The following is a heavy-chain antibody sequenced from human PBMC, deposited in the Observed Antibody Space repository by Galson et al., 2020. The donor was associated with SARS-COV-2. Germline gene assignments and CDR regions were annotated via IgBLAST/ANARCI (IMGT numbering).Heavy chain of an antibody. V-gene: IGHV3-30*18. J-gene: IGHJ4*02. CDR1: GFTFSSYG. Sequence: GESLKIPCAASGFTFSSYGMHWVRQAPGQGLEWVAVISYDGSNKYYADSVKGRFTISRDNSKNTPYLQMNSLRAEDTAVYYCAKRPGASCGGDCYSGYFDYWGQGTLVTVSS. CDR2: ISYDGSNK. D-gene: IGHD2-21*02. CDR3: AKRPGASCGGDCYSGYFDY.